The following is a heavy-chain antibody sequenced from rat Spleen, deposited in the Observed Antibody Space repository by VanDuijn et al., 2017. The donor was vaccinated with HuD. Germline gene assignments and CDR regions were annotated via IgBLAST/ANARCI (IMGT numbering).Heavy chain of an antibody. V-gene: IGHV5-31*01. CDR1: GFTFNNYW. J-gene: IGHJ2*01. CDR2: ITNTCGST. D-gene: IGHD1-1*01. CDR3: ARENYYSGDY. Sequence: EVQLVESGGGLVQPGRSLKLSCVASGFTFNNYWMTWIRQAPGTGLEWVASITNTCGSTYSPDSVKVRFTISRDNAKSTLYLQMNSLRSEDTATYYCARENYYSGDYWGQGVMVTVSS.